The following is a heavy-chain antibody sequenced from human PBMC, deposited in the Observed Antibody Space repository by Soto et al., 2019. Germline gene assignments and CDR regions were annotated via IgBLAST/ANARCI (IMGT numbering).Heavy chain of an antibody. Sequence: QVQLQQWGAGLLKPSETLSLTCAVYGGSFSGYYWSWIRQPPGKGLEWIGEINHSGSTNYNPSLKSRVTTSVDTYKNQFSLKLSSVTAADTAVYYCARGGGYSSSRPHSWYFDLWGRGPLVTVS. D-gene: IGHD6-13*01. CDR1: GGSFSGYY. CDR3: ARGGGYSSSRPHSWYFDL. CDR2: INHSGST. J-gene: IGHJ2*01. V-gene: IGHV4-34*01.